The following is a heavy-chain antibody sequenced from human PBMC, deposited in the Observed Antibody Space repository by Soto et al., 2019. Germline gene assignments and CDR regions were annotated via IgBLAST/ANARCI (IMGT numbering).Heavy chain of an antibody. D-gene: IGHD3-22*01. J-gene: IGHJ4*02. CDR1: VYSFTSYW. Sequence: EVQLVQSGAEVKKPGEALKISCKGSVYSFTSYWIAWVRQMPGKGLEWMGIIYPGDSDTRYSPSFQGQVTISADVSTSTAYLQWSSLRATDTAIYYCARRLDGSAYYVRDWGQGSLVPASS. V-gene: IGHV5-51*03. CDR2: IYPGDSDT. CDR3: ARRLDGSAYYVRD.